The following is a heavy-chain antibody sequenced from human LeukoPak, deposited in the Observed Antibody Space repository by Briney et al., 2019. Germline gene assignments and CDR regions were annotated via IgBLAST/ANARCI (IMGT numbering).Heavy chain of an antibody. J-gene: IGHJ6*03. Sequence: ASVKVSCKASGYTFTSYGISWVRQAPGQGLEWMGWISAYNGNTNYARKLQGRVSMTTDTSTSTAYMELRSLRSDDTAVYYCAATVNYYYYMDVWGKGTTVTVSS. D-gene: IGHD4-11*01. CDR2: ISAYNGNT. CDR1: GYTFTSYG. V-gene: IGHV1-18*01. CDR3: AATVNYYYYMDV.